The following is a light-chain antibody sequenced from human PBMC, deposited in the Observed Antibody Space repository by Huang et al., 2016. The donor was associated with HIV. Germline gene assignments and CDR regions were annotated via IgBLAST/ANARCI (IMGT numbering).Light chain of an antibody. CDR3: QQYNSYSRT. V-gene: IGKV1-5*03. CDR2: KAS. Sequence: DIQTTQSPSTLSASVGDRVTITCRASQSISSWLAWYQQKPGKAPKVLIYKASSLESGVPSRFSGSGSGTEFTLTISSLHPDDFATYYCQQYNSYSRTFGQGTKLEIK. CDR1: QSISSW. J-gene: IGKJ2*01.